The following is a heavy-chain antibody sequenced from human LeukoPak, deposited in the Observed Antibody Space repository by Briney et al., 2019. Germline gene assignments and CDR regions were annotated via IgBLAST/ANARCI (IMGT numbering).Heavy chain of an antibody. CDR2: INHSGST. CDR3: ATKIGYCRTTSCPDDAFDV. CDR1: GGSFSGYY. D-gene: IGHD2-2*01. J-gene: IGHJ3*01. Sequence: SETLSLTCAVYGGSFSGYYWSWIRQPPGKGLEWIGEINHSGSTNYNPSLKSRVTISVDTSKNQFSLKLSSVTAADTAVYYCATKIGYCRTTSCPDDAFDVWGQGTMVTVSS. V-gene: IGHV4-34*01.